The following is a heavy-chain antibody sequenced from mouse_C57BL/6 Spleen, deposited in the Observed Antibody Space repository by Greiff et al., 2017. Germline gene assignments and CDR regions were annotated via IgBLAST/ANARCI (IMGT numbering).Heavy chain of an antibody. CDR1: GYTFTDYE. Sequence: QVQLQQSGAELVRPGASVTLSCKASGYTFTDYEMHWVKQTPVHGLEWIGAIDPETGGTAYNQKFKGKAILTADKSSSTAYMELRSLTSEDSAVYYCTRPAYDSNYYAMDDWGQGTSVTVSS. J-gene: IGHJ4*01. CDR2: IDPETGGT. D-gene: IGHD2-5*01. CDR3: TRPAYDSNYYAMDD. V-gene: IGHV1-15*01.